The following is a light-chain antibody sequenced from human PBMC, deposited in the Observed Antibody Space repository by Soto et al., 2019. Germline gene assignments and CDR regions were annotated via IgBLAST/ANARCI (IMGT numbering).Light chain of an antibody. J-gene: IGKJ1*01. CDR1: QAINIW. CDR3: QQYNDYWT. Sequence: DVQLTQSPSTLAGSGGGRGTITCRGSQAINIWLAWDQQKPGIAPKPLIYKASTLESGVPFRFSGSGSGTEFTLTISSLQPDDFAAYYCQQYNDYWTFGQGTKVDIK. CDR2: KAS. V-gene: IGKV1-5*03.